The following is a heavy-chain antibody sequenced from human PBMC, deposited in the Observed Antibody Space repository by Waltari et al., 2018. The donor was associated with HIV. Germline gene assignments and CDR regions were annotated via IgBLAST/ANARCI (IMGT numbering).Heavy chain of an antibody. D-gene: IGHD6-13*01. Sequence: QVQLVESGGGLVKPGGALRLPCAASGFTSCDYYMSWCCQAPGKGLEWVSYIRTSGGAIYYADSVKGRVSVSRDNGKNSLYLQMNSLRAEDTALYYCARVRYLSRLAAVGSNWFDPWGQGTLVTVSS. CDR2: IRTSGGAI. V-gene: IGHV3-11*01. CDR1: GFTSCDYY. J-gene: IGHJ5*02. CDR3: ARVRYLSRLAAVGSNWFDP.